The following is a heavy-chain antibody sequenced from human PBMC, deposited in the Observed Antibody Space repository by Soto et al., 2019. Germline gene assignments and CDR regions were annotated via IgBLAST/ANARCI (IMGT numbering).Heavy chain of an antibody. J-gene: IGHJ4*02. Sequence: HPGGSLRLSCVASGMTFGGRAMSWVRQAPGEGLEWVSSITDSGGDTKYADSVRGRFTISRDNSKNTLYLQMSSLRAEDSAVYYCARGSKESYPGSRIFDFWGRGTLVTVSS. CDR2: ITDSGGDT. CDR1: GMTFGGRA. D-gene: IGHD3-10*01. CDR3: ARGSKESYPGSRIFDF. V-gene: IGHV3-23*01.